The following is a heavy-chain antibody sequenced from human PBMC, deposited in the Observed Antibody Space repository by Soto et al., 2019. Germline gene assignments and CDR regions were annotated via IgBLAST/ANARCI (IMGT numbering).Heavy chain of an antibody. J-gene: IGHJ6*02. CDR1: GGSISISSYY. V-gene: IGHV4-39*01. D-gene: IGHD2-2*01. CDR3: ARHSRYCSSTSCYAAYYYGMDV. Sequence: PSETLSLTCTVSGGSISISSYYWGWIRQPPGKGLEWIGSIYYSGSTYYNPSLKSRVTISVDTSKNQFSLKLSSVTAADTAVYYCARHSRYCSSTSCYAAYYYGMDVWGQGTTVT. CDR2: IYYSGST.